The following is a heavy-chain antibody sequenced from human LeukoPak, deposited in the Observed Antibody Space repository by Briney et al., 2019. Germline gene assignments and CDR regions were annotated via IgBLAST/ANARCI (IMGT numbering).Heavy chain of an antibody. J-gene: IGHJ4*02. V-gene: IGHV1-3*01. CDR3: ARDLIYGSGSYDY. Sequence: GASVKVSCKASGYTFTSYAMHWVRQAPGQRLEWMGWINAGNGNTKYSQKFQGRVTITGDTSASTAYMELSSLRSEDTAVYYCARDLIYGSGSYDYWGQGTLVTVSS. CDR2: INAGNGNT. CDR1: GYTFTSYA. D-gene: IGHD3-10*01.